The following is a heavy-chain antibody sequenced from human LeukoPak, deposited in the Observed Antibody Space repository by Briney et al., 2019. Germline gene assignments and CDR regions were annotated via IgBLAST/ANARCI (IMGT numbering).Heavy chain of an antibody. D-gene: IGHD5-12*01. Sequence: GGSLRLSCAASGFTFSSYAMIWVRQAPGKGLEWVSGISASGDATYYADSVKGRFTISRDNSKNTLDLQMNSLRAEDTAVYYCTKWTGYGDSRGQGTLVTVSS. J-gene: IGHJ4*02. CDR2: ISASGDAT. CDR1: GFTFSSYA. V-gene: IGHV3-23*01. CDR3: TKWTGYGDS.